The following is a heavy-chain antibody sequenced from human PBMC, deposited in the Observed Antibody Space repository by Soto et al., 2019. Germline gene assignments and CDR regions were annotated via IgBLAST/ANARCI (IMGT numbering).Heavy chain of an antibody. CDR3: ARDFRLDDSSGYLPYYYGMDV. J-gene: IGHJ6*02. CDR1: GYTFTGYY. CDR2: INPNSGGT. D-gene: IGHD3-22*01. Sequence: ASVKVSCKASGYTFTGYYMHWVRQAPGQGLEWMGWINPNSGGTNYAQKFQGWVTMTRDTSISTAYMELSRLRSDDTAVYYCARDFRLDDSSGYLPYYYGMDVWGQGTTVTVSS. V-gene: IGHV1-2*04.